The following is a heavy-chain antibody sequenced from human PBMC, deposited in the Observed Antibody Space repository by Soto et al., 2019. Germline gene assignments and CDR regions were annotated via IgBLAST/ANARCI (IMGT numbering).Heavy chain of an antibody. Sequence: SETLSLICTVSGGSISNYYWSWIRQPPGKGLEWIGYISDSGSTSINPSLKSRVTMSVDTSKNQISLKVSSVTTSDTGVYYCAREDCSGNPCLFGPWGQGTLVTVSS. V-gene: IGHV4-59*01. CDR3: AREDCSGNPCLFGP. J-gene: IGHJ5*02. CDR1: GGSISNYY. D-gene: IGHD2-15*01. CDR2: ISDSGST.